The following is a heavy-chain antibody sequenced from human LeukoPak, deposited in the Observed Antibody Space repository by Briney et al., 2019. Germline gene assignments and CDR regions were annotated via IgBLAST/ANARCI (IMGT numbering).Heavy chain of an antibody. CDR2: INHSGST. J-gene: IGHJ4*02. D-gene: IGHD1-1*01. Sequence: SETLSLTCAVYGGSFSGYYWSWIRQPPGKGLGWIGEINHSGSTNYNPSLKSRVTISVDTSKNQFSLKLSSVTAADTAVYYCARTARDTTGTRRGVLDYWGQGTLVTVSS. CDR1: GGSFSGYY. CDR3: ARTARDTTGTRRGVLDY. V-gene: IGHV4-34*01.